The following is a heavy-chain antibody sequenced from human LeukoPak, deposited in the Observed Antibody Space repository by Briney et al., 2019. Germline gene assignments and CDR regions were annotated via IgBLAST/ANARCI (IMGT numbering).Heavy chain of an antibody. V-gene: IGHV3-13*04. Sequence: GGSLRLSCAVSGFTFSSYDMHWVRQATGKGLEWVSTIGSAGNTYYPGSVKGRFTISRENAKNSLYLQMNSLRAGDTAVYYCARGWGTSGWYVPTIWGQGTMVTVSS. J-gene: IGHJ3*02. CDR2: IGSAGNT. CDR1: GFTFSSYD. D-gene: IGHD6-13*01. CDR3: ARGWGTSGWYVPTI.